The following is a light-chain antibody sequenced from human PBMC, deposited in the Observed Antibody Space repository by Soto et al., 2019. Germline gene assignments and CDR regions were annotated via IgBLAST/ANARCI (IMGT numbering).Light chain of an antibody. Sequence: EVVMTQSPATLSVSPGERATLSCRASQSLSSNLAWYQQKPGQAPRLLIYGASTRATGIPARFSGSGSGTEFTLTISSLQSEDFAVYHCQQYNKWPWTFGQGTKVEIK. CDR3: QQYNKWPWT. V-gene: IGKV3-15*01. CDR2: GAS. CDR1: QSLSSN. J-gene: IGKJ1*01.